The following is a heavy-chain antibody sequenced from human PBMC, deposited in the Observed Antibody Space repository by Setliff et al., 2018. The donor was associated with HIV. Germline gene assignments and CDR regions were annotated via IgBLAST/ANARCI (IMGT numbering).Heavy chain of an antibody. V-gene: IGHV3-20*04. D-gene: IGHD3-22*01. J-gene: IGHJ4*02. CDR3: ARDFSTYYSIDS. CDR2: INWNDGSI. Sequence: GSLRLSCAASGFTFDDYGMSWVRQAPGKGLEWVSDINWNDGSIGYADSVKGRFTISRDNAKNSLFLQMNSLRPEDTAVYYCARDFSTYYSIDSWGQGTLVTVSS. CDR1: GFTFDDYG.